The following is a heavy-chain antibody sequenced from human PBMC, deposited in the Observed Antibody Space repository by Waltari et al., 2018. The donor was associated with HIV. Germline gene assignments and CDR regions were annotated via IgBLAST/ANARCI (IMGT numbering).Heavy chain of an antibody. CDR2: INPNSGDT. V-gene: IGHV1-2*02. CDR1: GYTFTGSY. CDR3: ARVSSGWYFDL. J-gene: IGHJ2*01. Sequence: QVQLVQSGAEVKKPGASVTVSCKASGYTFTGSYMHCVRQAPGRGLEWMGWINPNSGDTNYAQKFQGRVTMTRDTSISTAYMELSRLRSDDTAVYYCARVSSGWYFDLWGRGTLVTVSS.